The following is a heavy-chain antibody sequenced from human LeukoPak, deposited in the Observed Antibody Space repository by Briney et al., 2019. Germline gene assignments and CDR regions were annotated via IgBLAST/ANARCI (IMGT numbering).Heavy chain of an antibody. Sequence: GGSLRLSCAASGFTFSNYWMMWVRQAPGKGLEWVANIQQDGGQKRCADSVRGRFTVSRDNAQTSLYLHMNSLRAEDTAVYYCARASNPWLQLSWGQGTLVTVSS. CDR1: GFTFSNYW. CDR3: ARASNPWLQLS. D-gene: IGHD5-24*01. CDR2: IQQDGGQK. J-gene: IGHJ4*02. V-gene: IGHV3-7*05.